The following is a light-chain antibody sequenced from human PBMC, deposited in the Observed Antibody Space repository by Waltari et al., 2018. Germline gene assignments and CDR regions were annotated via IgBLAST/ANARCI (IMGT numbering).Light chain of an antibody. J-gene: IGLJ2*01. CDR2: RNN. Sequence: QSVLNQPPSVSGTPGQTVTISCSASNSNIANTYVYWYQQLPGMAPKLLIYRNNQRPSGVPDRFSGSKSGTSASLAISGLRSEDEAHYSCAIWDDGVIFGGGTKLTVL. V-gene: IGLV1-47*01. CDR1: NSNIANTY. CDR3: AIWDDGVI.